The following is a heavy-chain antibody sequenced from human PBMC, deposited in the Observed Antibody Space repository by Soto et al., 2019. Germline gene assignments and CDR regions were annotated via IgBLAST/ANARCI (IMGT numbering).Heavy chain of an antibody. Sequence: EVQLLESGGGLVQPGGSLRLSCAASGFTFSSYAMSLVRQAPGKGLEWVSAISGSGGSTYYADSVKGRLTISRDNSKNTLYLKMNSLRAEDTAGYYCAKGTSPFWIRFDYWGQGTLVTVSS. CDR3: AKGTSPFWIRFDY. V-gene: IGHV3-23*01. CDR2: ISGSGGST. J-gene: IGHJ4*02. D-gene: IGHD3-3*01. CDR1: GFTFSSYA.